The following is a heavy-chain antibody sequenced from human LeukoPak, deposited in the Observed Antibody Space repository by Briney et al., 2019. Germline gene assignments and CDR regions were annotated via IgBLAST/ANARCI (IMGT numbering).Heavy chain of an antibody. CDR3: ARSPVILPAENLDY. CDR1: GYTFTDYY. V-gene: IGHV1-2*02. J-gene: IGHJ4*02. D-gene: IGHD3-9*01. Sequence: ASVKVSCKASGYTFTDYYMHWVRQAPGQGLEWMGWINPNSGGTNYAQKFYARVTMTRDTSISTAYMELSRLRSDDTAVFYCARSPVILPAENLDYWGKGTLVTVSS. CDR2: INPNSGGT.